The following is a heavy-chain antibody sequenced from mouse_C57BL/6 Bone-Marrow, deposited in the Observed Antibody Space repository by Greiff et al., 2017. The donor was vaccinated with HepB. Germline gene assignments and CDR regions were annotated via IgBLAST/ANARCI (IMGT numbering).Heavy chain of an antibody. CDR3: ARSITTVVRYYFDY. CDR1: GFTFSDYG. D-gene: IGHD1-1*01. CDR2: ISSGSSTI. J-gene: IGHJ2*01. V-gene: IGHV5-17*01. Sequence: EVKLVESGGGLVKPGGSLKLSCAASGFTFSDYGMHWVRQAPEKGLEWVAYISSGSSTIYYADTVKGRFTISRDNAKNTLFLQMTSLRSEDTAMYYCARSITTVVRYYFDYWGQGTTLTVSS.